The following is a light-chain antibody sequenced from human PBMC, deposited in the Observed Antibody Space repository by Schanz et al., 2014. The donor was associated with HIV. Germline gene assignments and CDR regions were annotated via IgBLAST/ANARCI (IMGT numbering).Light chain of an antibody. Sequence: QSVLTQPPSASGTPGQRVTISCSGSSSNIGSNYVYWYQQLPGTAPKLLISRNYQRPSGVPDRFSGSKSGTSASLAISGLQSADEAEYYCAAWDDSLNGVVFGGGIKLTVL. CDR1: SSNIGSNY. V-gene: IGLV1-47*01. CDR2: RNY. J-gene: IGLJ2*01. CDR3: AAWDDSLNGVV.